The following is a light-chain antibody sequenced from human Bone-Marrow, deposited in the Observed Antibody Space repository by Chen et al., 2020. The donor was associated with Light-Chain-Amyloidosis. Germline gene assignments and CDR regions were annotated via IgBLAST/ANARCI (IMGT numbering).Light chain of an antibody. J-gene: IGLJ3*02. V-gene: IGLV2-14*01. CDR1: SSVVGGYNH. Sequence: QSALTQPASVSGSPGQSITISCTGTSSVVGGYNHVSWFQQHPGKAPQLMIYDVSNRPSGVSNRFSGSKSGNTAALTISGLQAEDEADYYCSSYTTSDTHVFGGGTKVTVL. CDR3: SSYTTSDTHV. CDR2: DVS.